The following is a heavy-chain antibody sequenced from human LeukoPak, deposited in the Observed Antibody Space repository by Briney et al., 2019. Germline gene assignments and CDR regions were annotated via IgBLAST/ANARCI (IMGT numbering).Heavy chain of an antibody. Sequence: GRSLRLSCAASGFTFSSYGMHWVRQAPGKGLEWVAVIWYDGSNKYYADSVKGRFTISRDNSKNTLYLQMNSLRAEDTAVYYCARDRGYDFWSGYPTLGYWGQGTLVTVSS. CDR1: GFTFSSYG. V-gene: IGHV3-33*01. D-gene: IGHD3-3*01. CDR3: ARDRGYDFWSGYPTLGY. CDR2: IWYDGSNK. J-gene: IGHJ4*02.